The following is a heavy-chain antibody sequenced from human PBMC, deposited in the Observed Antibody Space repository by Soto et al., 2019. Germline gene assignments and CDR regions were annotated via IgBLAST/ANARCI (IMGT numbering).Heavy chain of an antibody. Sequence: EVQLVESGGGLVQPGGSLRLSCAASGFTFSSYWMHWVRQAPGKGLVWVSRINSDGSSTSYADSVKGRFTISRDNAKNTLYLQMKSLRAEDTAVYYCARVNRAYCSGGSCHLDYWGQGTLVTVSS. V-gene: IGHV3-74*01. D-gene: IGHD2-15*01. J-gene: IGHJ4*02. CDR2: INSDGSST. CDR3: ARVNRAYCSGGSCHLDY. CDR1: GFTFSSYW.